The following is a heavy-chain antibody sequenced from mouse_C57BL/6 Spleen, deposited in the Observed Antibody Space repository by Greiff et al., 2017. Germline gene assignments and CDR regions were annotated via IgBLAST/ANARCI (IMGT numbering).Heavy chain of an antibody. J-gene: IGHJ3*01. CDR3: ARDLYGYAAY. D-gene: IGHD2-2*01. V-gene: IGHV3-6*01. CDR1: GYSITSGYY. Sequence: EVQLQESGPGLVKPSQSLSLTCSVTGYSITSGYYWNWIRQFPGNKLEWMGYLSYDGSNNYNPSLKNRISITRDTSKNQFFLKLNSVTTEDTATYYCARDLYGYAAYWGQGTLVTVSA. CDR2: LSYDGSN.